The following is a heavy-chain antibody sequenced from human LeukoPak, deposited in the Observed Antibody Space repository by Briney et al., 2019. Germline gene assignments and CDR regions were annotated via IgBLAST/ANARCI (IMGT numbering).Heavy chain of an antibody. CDR1: GGSFSGYY. J-gene: IGHJ4*02. V-gene: IGHV4-34*01. CDR3: ARDAYFDSSPFDY. CDR2: MNHSGST. Sequence: KPSETLSLTCAVYGGSFSGYYWSWIRQPPGKGLEWIGEMNHSGSTNYNPSLKSRVTISVDTSKNQFSLKLSSVTAADTAVYYCARDAYFDSSPFDYWGQGTLVTVSS. D-gene: IGHD3-22*01.